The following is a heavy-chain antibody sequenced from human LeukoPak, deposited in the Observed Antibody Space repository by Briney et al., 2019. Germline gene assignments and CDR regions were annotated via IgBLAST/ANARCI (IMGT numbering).Heavy chain of an antibody. Sequence: PSETLSLTCTVSGGSISSYYWNWIRQPPGKGLEWIGYIYYSGSTNYNPSLKSRVTMSVDTSKNQFSLKLSSVTAADTAVYYCARGGAARLHFQNWGQGTLVTVSS. J-gene: IGHJ1*01. CDR1: GGSISSYY. CDR2: IYYSGST. CDR3: ARGGAARLHFQN. D-gene: IGHD6-6*01. V-gene: IGHV4-59*01.